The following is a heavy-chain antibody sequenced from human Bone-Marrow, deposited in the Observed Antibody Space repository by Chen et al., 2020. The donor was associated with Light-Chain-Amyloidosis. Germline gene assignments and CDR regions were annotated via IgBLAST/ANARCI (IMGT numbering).Heavy chain of an antibody. CDR3: AKRTGATAGYYYYGMDV. CDR2: IRGGADST. D-gene: IGHD6-13*01. Sequence: EEQLLESGGGLVHPGGSLRLSCAASGFTFSSYAMNWVRQGSGRGLEWVATIRGGADSTYYVDSVKGRFTISRDNSKNTLYLQMNSLRAEDTAVYYCAKRTGATAGYYYYGMDVWGQGTTVSVSS. CDR1: GFTFSSYA. J-gene: IGHJ6*02. V-gene: IGHV3-23*01.